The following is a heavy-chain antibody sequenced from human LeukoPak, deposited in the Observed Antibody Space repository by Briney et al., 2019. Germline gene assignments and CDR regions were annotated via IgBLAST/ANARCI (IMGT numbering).Heavy chain of an antibody. V-gene: IGHV3-33*01. Sequence: PGGSLRLSCAASGFTFSSYGMHWVRQAPGKGLEWVAVIWYDGSNKYYADSVKGRFTISRDNSKNTLYLQMNSLRAEDTAVYYCAIGYRYYYASSGYFDYWGQGTLVTVSS. D-gene: IGHD3-22*01. CDR2: IWYDGSNK. J-gene: IGHJ4*02. CDR3: AIGYRYYYASSGYFDY. CDR1: GFTFSSYG.